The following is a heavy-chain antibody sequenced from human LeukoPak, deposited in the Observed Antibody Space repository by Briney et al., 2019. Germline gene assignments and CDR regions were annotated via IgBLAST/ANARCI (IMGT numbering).Heavy chain of an antibody. Sequence: PGGSLRLSCAASGFTFSAYWMTWVRQAPGKGLEWVANINEGGNVKFYVDSVKGRFTISRDNAKNSLYLQMNSLRAEDTAVYYCARPPPTSYYYDSSGQGDAFDIWGQGTMVTVSS. CDR2: INEGGNVK. V-gene: IGHV3-7*01. J-gene: IGHJ3*02. CDR3: ARPPPTSYYYDSSGQGDAFDI. CDR1: GFTFSAYW. D-gene: IGHD3-22*01.